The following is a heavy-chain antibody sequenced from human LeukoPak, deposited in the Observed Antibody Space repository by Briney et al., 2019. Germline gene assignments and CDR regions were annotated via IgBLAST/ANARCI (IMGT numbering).Heavy chain of an antibody. CDR1: GFTFSNYW. D-gene: IGHD3-3*01. V-gene: IGHV3-7*04. Sequence: PGGSLRLSCAASGFTFSNYWMSWVRQAPGKGLEWVANIKQDGSEKYYVDSVKGRFTISRDSGKNSLYLQMNSLRAEDTAVYFCARGYYDSWSGIGDYYMDVWGTGTTVTVSS. J-gene: IGHJ6*03. CDR2: IKQDGSEK. CDR3: ARGYYDSWSGIGDYYMDV.